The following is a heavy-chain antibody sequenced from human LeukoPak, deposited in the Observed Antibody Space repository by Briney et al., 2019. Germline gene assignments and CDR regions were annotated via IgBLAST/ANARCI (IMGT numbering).Heavy chain of an antibody. Sequence: GGSLRLSCAASGFTFSSYSMNWVRQAPGKGLEWVSSISSSSSYIYYADSVKGRFTISRDDAKNSLCLQMNSLRAEDTAVYYCARDAAAADAFDIWGQGTMVTVSS. D-gene: IGHD6-13*01. CDR1: GFTFSSYS. J-gene: IGHJ3*02. CDR3: ARDAAAADAFDI. CDR2: ISSSSSYI. V-gene: IGHV3-21*01.